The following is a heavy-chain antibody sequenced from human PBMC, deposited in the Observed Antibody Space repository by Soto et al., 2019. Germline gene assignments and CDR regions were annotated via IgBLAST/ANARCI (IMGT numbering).Heavy chain of an antibody. V-gene: IGHV3-33*01. CDR1: GFTFSSYG. CDR3: ASDKSLWCGEVLKGFWYFDY. Sequence: QVQLVESGGGVVEPGRSLRLSCAASGFTFSSYGMHWVRKAPGKGLERVAVIWYDGSNKYYADSVKCRFTISRDNSKNTLYLQTNSLRGEDTAVYYCASDKSLWCGEVLKGFWYFDYWGQGTLVAVAS. D-gene: IGHD3-10*01. CDR2: IWYDGSNK. J-gene: IGHJ4*02.